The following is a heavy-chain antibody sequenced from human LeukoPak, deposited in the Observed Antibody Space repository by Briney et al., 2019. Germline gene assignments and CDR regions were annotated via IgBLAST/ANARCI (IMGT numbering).Heavy chain of an antibody. CDR3: ARDVARTDWILEY. Sequence: GGSLRHSPAAPGFTFCGYAMHWVRDAPGGGLEYGSALSDNVAITYYAHSVKGSFTISRDNSTNTVSLQMCSMRVEDMPVHYSARDVARTDWILEYWGQGTLVTVSP. J-gene: IGHJ4*02. V-gene: IGHV3-64*01. CDR2: LSDNVAIT. D-gene: IGHD5-18*01. CDR1: GFTFCGYA.